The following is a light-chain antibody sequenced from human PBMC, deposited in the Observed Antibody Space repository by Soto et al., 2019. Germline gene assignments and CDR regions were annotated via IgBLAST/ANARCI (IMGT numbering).Light chain of an antibody. J-gene: IGKJ1*01. Sequence: EIVLTQSPATLSLSPGESATLSCRASQSVSSNSSAWYRRTRGQPPSLLIYGTSTRATDIPRRFSGSGSGTDFSLTSTRLESEEFAVYLWRQYGASPRTFGQGTKVEVK. CDR1: QSVSSNS. CDR2: GTS. V-gene: IGKV3-20*01. CDR3: RQYGASPRT.